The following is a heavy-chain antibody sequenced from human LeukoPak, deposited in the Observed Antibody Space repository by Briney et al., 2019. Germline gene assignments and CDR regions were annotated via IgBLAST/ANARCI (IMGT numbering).Heavy chain of an antibody. D-gene: IGHD5-12*01. J-gene: IGHJ4*02. V-gene: IGHV3-21*01. CDR1: GFTFSTCS. CDR2: IDNSSSYI. CDR3: ARDPATPHDY. Sequence: GGSLRLSCAASGFTFSTCSMNWVRQAPGKGLEWVASIDNSSSYIYYADSEKGRLTISRDNAKNSLYLQMNSLRAEDTAVYYCARDPATPHDYWGQGTLVTVSS.